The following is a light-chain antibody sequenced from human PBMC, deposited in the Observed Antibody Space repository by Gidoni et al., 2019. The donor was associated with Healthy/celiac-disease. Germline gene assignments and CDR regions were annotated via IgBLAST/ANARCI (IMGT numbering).Light chain of an antibody. CDR1: QRVSSY. J-gene: IGKJ1*01. Sequence: EIVLTQSPATLSLSPGERATLSCRASQRVSSYVAWYQQKPGQAPMLLIYDASNRATGIPARFSGSGSGTDFTLTISSLEPEDFAVYYCQQRSNWLGTFGQGTKVEIK. V-gene: IGKV3-11*01. CDR3: QQRSNWLGT. CDR2: DAS.